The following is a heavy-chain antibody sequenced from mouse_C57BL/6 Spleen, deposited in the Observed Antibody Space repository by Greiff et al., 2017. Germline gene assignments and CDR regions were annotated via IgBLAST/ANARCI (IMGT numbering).Heavy chain of an antibody. J-gene: IGHJ3*01. CDR2: LNPSTGGT. CDR3: AREEALYYYGSSSSWFAY. V-gene: IGHV1-42*01. CDR1: GYSFTGYY. Sequence: VQLQQSGPELVKPGASVKISCKASGYSFTGYYMNWVKQSPEKSLEWIGELNPSTGGTTYNQKFKAKATLTVDTSSSPAYMPRTSLTSEDSAVYYCAREEALYYYGSSSSWFAYWGKGTLVTVSA. D-gene: IGHD1-1*01.